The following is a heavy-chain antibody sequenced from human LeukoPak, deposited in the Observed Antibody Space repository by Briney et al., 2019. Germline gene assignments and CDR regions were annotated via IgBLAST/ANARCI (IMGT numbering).Heavy chain of an antibody. J-gene: IGHJ4*02. D-gene: IGHD6-19*01. CDR2: INPNSGGT. V-gene: IGHV1-2*02. CDR3: ARGKVVAGFFDY. CDR1: GYTFTGYY. Sequence: ASVKVSCKASGYTFTGYYMHWVRQAPGQGLEWMGWINPNSGGTNYAQKFQGRVAMTRDTSISTAYMELSRLRSDDTAVYYCARGKVVAGFFDYWGQGNLVTVSS.